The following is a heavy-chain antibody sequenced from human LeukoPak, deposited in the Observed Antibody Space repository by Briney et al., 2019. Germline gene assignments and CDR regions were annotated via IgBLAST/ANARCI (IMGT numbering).Heavy chain of an antibody. CDR2: IYHSGST. CDR1: GRSISSYY. J-gene: IGHJ4*02. Sequence: SETLSLTCTVSGRSISSYYWSWIRQPPGKGLEWIGHIYHSGSTNYSPSLTSRVTMSVDRSKNQFSLKLSSVTAADMALYYCARKGDRGSAGFFDYWGQGTLVTVSS. D-gene: IGHD1-26*01. CDR3: ARKGDRGSAGFFDY. V-gene: IGHV4-59*01.